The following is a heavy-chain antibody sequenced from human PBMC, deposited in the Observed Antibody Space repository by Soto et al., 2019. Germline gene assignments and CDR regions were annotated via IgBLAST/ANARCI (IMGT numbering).Heavy chain of an antibody. J-gene: IGHJ6*02. Sequence: GGSLRLSCAASGFTFSSYSMNWVRQAPGKGLEWVSYISSSSSTIYYTDSVKGRFTISRDNAKNSLYLQMNSLRDEDTAVYYCARGGIYYDSSGYYYDRNYGMDVWGQGTTVTVSS. CDR3: ARGGIYYDSSGYYYDRNYGMDV. CDR2: ISSSSSTI. D-gene: IGHD3-22*01. V-gene: IGHV3-48*02. CDR1: GFTFSSYS.